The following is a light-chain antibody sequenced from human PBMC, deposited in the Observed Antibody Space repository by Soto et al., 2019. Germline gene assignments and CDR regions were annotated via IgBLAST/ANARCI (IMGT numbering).Light chain of an antibody. CDR2: DVS. CDR1: SSDVGRHNA. V-gene: IGLV2-14*03. Sequence: SALTQPASVCGSPWQSITLSCSGTSSDVGRHNAVSWYQQHPGKVPQLMIYDVSIRPSGISDRLSASKSGNMASLTISGLQAEDEADYYCSSYRVGGSYVFGTGTKVTVL. CDR3: SSYRVGGSYV. J-gene: IGLJ1*01.